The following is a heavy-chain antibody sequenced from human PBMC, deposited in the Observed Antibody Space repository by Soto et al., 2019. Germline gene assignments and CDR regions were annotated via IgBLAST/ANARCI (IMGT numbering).Heavy chain of an antibody. J-gene: IGHJ3*01. V-gene: IGHV4-59*01. CDR3: ARRYGSAFDF. D-gene: IGHD3-10*01. CDR2: IYYSGST. Sequence: QVQLQESGPGLVKPSKPLSLTCPASGGPFSSYNWGWFRRPPGKGLGWIGYIYYSGSTNYNPSLKSRVTISVDTSKNQFSLKLSSVTAADTAVYYCARRYGSAFDFWGQGTMVTVSS. CDR1: GGPFSSYN.